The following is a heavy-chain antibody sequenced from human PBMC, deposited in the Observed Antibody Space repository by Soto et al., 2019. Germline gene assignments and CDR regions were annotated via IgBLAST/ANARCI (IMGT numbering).Heavy chain of an antibody. CDR3: ARDILAILMNYYYRMDV. CDR2: IWYDGSNK. CDR1: GVTFSSYG. D-gene: IGHD2-8*02. J-gene: IGHJ6*02. V-gene: IGHV3-33*01. Sequence: PGGSVRLSCAASGVTFSSYGMHWVRQAPGKGLEWVAVIWYDGSNKYYADSVRGRFTISRDNSKNTLYLQMNSLSAEDTAVYYCARDILAILMNYYYRMDVLGPGDTVTVFS.